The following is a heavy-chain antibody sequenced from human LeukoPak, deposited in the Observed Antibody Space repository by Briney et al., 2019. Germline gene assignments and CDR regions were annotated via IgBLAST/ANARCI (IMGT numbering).Heavy chain of an antibody. Sequence: GGSLRLSCAASGFTFSSYAMHWVRQAPGKGLEWVAFISYDGSNKYYADSVKGRFTISRDNSKNTLFLQMDTLIPEDTAVYYCARDLNYHYSTDYWGQGTLVTVSS. CDR2: ISYDGSNK. CDR1: GFTFSSYA. CDR3: ARDLNYHYSTDY. J-gene: IGHJ4*02. D-gene: IGHD3-16*01. V-gene: IGHV3-30-3*01.